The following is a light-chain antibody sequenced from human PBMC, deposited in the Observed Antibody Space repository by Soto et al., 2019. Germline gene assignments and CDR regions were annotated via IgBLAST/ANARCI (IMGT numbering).Light chain of an antibody. Sequence: QSALTQPASVSGSPGQSITISCTGTSSDVGGHNYVSWYQQHPGKAPQLMIYDVNNRPSVFSNRFSGSKSGNTASLTISGLQAEDEADYYCSSYTGSSTYVVFGGGTKLTVL. CDR2: DVN. V-gene: IGLV2-14*01. J-gene: IGLJ2*01. CDR1: SSDVGGHNY. CDR3: SSYTGSSTYVV.